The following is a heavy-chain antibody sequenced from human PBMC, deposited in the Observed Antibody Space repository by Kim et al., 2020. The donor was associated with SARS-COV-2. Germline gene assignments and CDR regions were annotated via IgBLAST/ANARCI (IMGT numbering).Heavy chain of an antibody. CDR2: IQGDGNRN. V-gene: IGHV3-7*01. Sequence: GGSLRLSCAASGFIFNNHWMGWVRQTPGKGLEWVAHIQGDGNRNEYVDSVKGRFTISRDNTKNLLYVQMNSLRDEDTAFYFCVRWRWQQSEFDYWGQGALVTVSS. J-gene: IGHJ4*02. CDR3: VRWRWQQSEFDY. D-gene: IGHD6-13*01. CDR1: GFIFNNHW.